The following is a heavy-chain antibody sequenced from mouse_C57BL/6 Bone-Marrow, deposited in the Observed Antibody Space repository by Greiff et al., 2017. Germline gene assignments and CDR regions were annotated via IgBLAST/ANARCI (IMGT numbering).Heavy chain of an antibody. CDR3: ARSPRFAY. CDR1: GYTFPSYT. J-gene: IGHJ3*01. V-gene: IGHV1-4*01. Sequence: QVRLQQSGAELARPGASVKMSCKASGYTFPSYTMHWVKQRPGQGLEWIRYINPGSGYTKYNQKFKDKATLTADKSSSTAYMQLSSLTSADSAVYYCARSPRFAYWGQGTLVTVSA. CDR2: INPGSGYT.